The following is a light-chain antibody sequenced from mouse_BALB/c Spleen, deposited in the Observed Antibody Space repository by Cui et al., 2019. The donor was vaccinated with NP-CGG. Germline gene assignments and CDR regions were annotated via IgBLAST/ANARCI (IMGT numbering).Light chain of an antibody. Sequence: VVTQKSAPTTSPGETVTLTCRSSTGAVTTSNYANWVQEKPDHLFTGLIGGTNNRAPGVPARFSGSLIGDKAALTITGAQTEDEAIYFCALWYSNHWVFGGGTKLTVL. J-gene: IGLJ1*01. CDR2: GTN. CDR1: TGAVTTSNY. CDR3: ALWYSNHWV. V-gene: IGLV1*01.